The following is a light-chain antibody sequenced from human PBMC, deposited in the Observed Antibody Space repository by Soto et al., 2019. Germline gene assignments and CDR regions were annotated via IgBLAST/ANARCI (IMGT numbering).Light chain of an antibody. CDR3: SSYTSATTLV. J-gene: IGLJ3*02. Sequence: QTVVTQPASVSGSPRQSITISCTGTSSDIGGYDYVSWYQQHPDKAPKLIIYEVRNRPSGISNRFSASKSGNTASLTISGLQAEDEAHYYCSSYTSATTLVFGGGTKLTVL. V-gene: IGLV2-14*01. CDR2: EVR. CDR1: SSDIGGYDY.